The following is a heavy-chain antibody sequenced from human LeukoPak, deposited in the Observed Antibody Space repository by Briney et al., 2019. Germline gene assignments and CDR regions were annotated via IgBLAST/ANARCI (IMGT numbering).Heavy chain of an antibody. CDR1: GGSISSYY. CDR3: ARGKTFSSGWFNAFDM. CDR2: IHYSGST. Sequence: SETLSLTCTVSGGSISSYYWGWIRQPPGKGLEWIGYIHYSGSTNYNPSLKSRVTISVDTSKNRFSLRLSSVTAADTAIYYCARGKTFSSGWFNAFDMWGQGTLVTVSS. D-gene: IGHD6-19*01. V-gene: IGHV4-59*01. J-gene: IGHJ3*02.